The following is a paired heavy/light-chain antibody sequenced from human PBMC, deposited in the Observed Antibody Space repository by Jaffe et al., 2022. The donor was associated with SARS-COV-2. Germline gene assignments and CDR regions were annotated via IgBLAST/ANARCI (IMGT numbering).Light chain of an antibody. CDR2: GAL. CDR3: QCSSGMPPNI. Sequence: DIQMTQSPSSLSASVGDRVTITCRASQSIGRDLNWYQQKAGRAPKLLIYGALSLQLGVPSRFSGSGSGTDFTLTISGLQPEDFATYYCQCSSGMPPNIFGQGTKLEI. J-gene: IGKJ2*01. CDR1: QSIGRD. V-gene: IGKV1-39*01.
Heavy chain of an antibody. Sequence: EVQLLESGGGLVHPGGSLTLSCEGSGFTFKNYAMSWVRQAPGKGLEWVSAINNGGTDTFYADSVKGRFTISRDNSKNTLSLQMNNLRAEDTAIYYCTKESEPLGPGWFDPWGQGTQVTVSS. D-gene: IGHD3-10*01. J-gene: IGHJ5*02. CDR2: INNGGTDT. CDR1: GFTFKNYA. CDR3: TKESEPLGPGWFDP. V-gene: IGHV3-23*01.